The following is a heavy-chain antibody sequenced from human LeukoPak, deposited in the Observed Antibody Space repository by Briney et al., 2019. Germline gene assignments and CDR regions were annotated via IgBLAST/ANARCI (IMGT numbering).Heavy chain of an antibody. Sequence: ASVKVSCKASGYTFFNHGISWVRQAPGQGLEWMGWISGYNGNTNYAQKFQGRVTMTMDTPTTTVYMELRSLRSDDTAVYFCARGYYDSSDYEYFQHWGQGTLVTVSS. V-gene: IGHV1-18*01. CDR1: GYTFFNHG. D-gene: IGHD3-22*01. CDR2: ISGYNGNT. J-gene: IGHJ1*01. CDR3: ARGYYDSSDYEYFQH.